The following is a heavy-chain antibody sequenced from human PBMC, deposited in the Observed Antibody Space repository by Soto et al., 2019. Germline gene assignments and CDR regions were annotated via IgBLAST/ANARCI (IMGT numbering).Heavy chain of an antibody. Sequence: GGSLRLSCAASGFTFSNAWMNWVRQAPGKGLEWVGRIKSKTDGGTTDYAAPVKGRFTISRDDSKNTLYLQMNSLKTEDTAVYYCTTSPYYYDSSGYSYAFDIWGQGTMVTVSS. CDR1: GFTFSNAW. J-gene: IGHJ3*02. CDR3: TTSPYYYDSSGYSYAFDI. D-gene: IGHD3-22*01. CDR2: IKSKTDGGTT. V-gene: IGHV3-15*07.